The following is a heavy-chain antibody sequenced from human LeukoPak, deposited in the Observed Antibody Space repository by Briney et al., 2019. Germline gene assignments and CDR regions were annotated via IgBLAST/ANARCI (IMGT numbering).Heavy chain of an antibody. CDR2: ISAYNGNT. CDR3: ARNFYSSSSSPFDY. V-gene: IGHV1-18*01. Sequence: ASVKVSCKASGGTFSSYAIIWVRQAPGQGLEWMGWISAYNGNTNYAQKLQGRVTMTTDTSTSTAYMELRSLRSDDTAVYYCARNFYSSSSSPFDYWGQGTLVTVSS. D-gene: IGHD6-6*01. J-gene: IGHJ4*02. CDR1: GGTFSSYA.